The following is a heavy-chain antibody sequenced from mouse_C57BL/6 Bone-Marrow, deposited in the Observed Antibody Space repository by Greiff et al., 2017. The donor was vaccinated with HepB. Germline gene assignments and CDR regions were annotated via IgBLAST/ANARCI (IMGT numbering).Heavy chain of an antibody. J-gene: IGHJ1*03. CDR3: GSYSLDFGV. CDR1: GYTFTSYW. V-gene: IGHV1-69*01. CDR2: IDPSDSYT. D-gene: IGHD1-1*01. Sequence: QVQLQQPGAELVMPGASVKLSCKASGYTFTSYWMHWVKQRPGQGLEWIGEIDPSDSYTNYNQKFKGKSTLTVDKSSSTAYMQLSSLTSEDSAVYSCGSYSLDFGVWGTGTTVTVSS.